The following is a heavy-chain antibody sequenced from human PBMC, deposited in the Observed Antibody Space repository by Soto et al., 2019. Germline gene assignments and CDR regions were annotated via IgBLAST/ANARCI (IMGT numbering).Heavy chain of an antibody. CDR2: IFWDDDK. CDR3: ASSSGYRIFDC. J-gene: IGHJ4*02. Sequence: QITLKESGPTLVKPTQTLTLTCTFSGFSLTTSGVGVGWIRQPPGKALEWLALIFWDDDKRYSPSLKSRLTITKDTSKTQVVLTMPNMDPVDTATYYCASSSGYRIFDCWGQGTLVTVSS. CDR1: GFSLTTSGVG. D-gene: IGHD3-22*01. V-gene: IGHV2-5*02.